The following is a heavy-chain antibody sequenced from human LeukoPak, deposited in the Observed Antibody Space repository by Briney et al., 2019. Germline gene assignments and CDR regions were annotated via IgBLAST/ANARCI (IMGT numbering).Heavy chain of an antibody. CDR1: GGTFSSYA. V-gene: IGHV1-69*05. CDR3: ARSGGLVTTLDY. J-gene: IGHJ4*02. CDR2: IIPIFGTA. D-gene: IGHD3/OR15-3a*01. Sequence: SVKVSCKASGGTFSSYAISWVRQAPGQGLEWMGGIIPIFGTANYAQKFQGRVTITTDESTSTAYMELSSLRSEDTAVYYCARSGGLVTTLDYWGQGTLVTVSS.